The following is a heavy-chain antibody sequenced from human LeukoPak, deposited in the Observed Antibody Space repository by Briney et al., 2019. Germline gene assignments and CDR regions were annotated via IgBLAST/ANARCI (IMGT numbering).Heavy chain of an antibody. Sequence: GGSLRLSCAASGFLFSSYAMSWVRQAPGKGLEWVSGISGSGCNTYPADSVKGRFTISRDNYKNTLYLQMDSLRAEDTAVYYCAKAGVVATMIRGVIVGFFDYWGQGTLVTVSS. CDR1: GFLFSSYA. V-gene: IGHV3-23*01. CDR2: ISGSGCNT. CDR3: AKAGVVATMIRGVIVGFFDY. J-gene: IGHJ4*02. D-gene: IGHD3-10*01.